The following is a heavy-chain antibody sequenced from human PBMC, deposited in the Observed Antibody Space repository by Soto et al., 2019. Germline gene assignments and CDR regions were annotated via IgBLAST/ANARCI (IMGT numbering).Heavy chain of an antibody. CDR1: GGSISRYY. D-gene: IGHD1-1*01. CDR3: ARLSVDLNDYWSLDP. Sequence: QVQLQESGPGLVKPSETLPLTCTVSGGSISRYYWSWIRQPPGKGLEWIGSVSYTGRTYYNSSLQSRVPLSLGTLMNRLSRKVASVTSACTAVYFFARLSVDLNDYWSLDPWGQGTLVTVSS. J-gene: IGHJ5*02. V-gene: IGHV4-59*13. CDR2: VSYTGRT.